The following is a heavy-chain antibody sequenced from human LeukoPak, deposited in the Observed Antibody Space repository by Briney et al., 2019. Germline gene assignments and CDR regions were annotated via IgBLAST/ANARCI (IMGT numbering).Heavy chain of an antibody. D-gene: IGHD3-10*01. CDR1: GGTFSSYA. Sequence: ASVKVSCKASGGTFSSYAISWVRQAPGQGLEWMGGIIPIFGTANYAQKFQGRVTITADESTSTAYMELSSLRSEDTAVYYCAKDRVTRPLWFGVSYNWGQGTLVTVSS. J-gene: IGHJ4*02. CDR2: IIPIFGTA. CDR3: AKDRVTRPLWFGVSYN. V-gene: IGHV1-69*13.